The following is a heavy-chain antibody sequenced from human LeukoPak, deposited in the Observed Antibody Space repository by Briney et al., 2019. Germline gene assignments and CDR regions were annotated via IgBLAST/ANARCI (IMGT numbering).Heavy chain of an antibody. CDR2: ISYDGSNK. J-gene: IGHJ4*02. CDR3: AKVPDILTGYWFDY. Sequence: PGGSLRLSCAASGFTFSDYYMSWVRQAPGKGLEWVAVISYDGSNKYYADSVKGRFTISRDNSKNTLYLQMDSLRAEDTAVYYCAKVPDILTGYWFDYWGQGTLVTVSS. CDR1: GFTFSDYY. D-gene: IGHD3-9*01. V-gene: IGHV3-30*18.